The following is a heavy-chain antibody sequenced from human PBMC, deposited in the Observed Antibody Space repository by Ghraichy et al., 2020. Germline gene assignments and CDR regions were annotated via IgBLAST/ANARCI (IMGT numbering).Heavy chain of an antibody. CDR3: ARARDSHCLGGICSYYFDY. D-gene: IGHD4-23*01. V-gene: IGHV3-13*01. CDR1: GFTFSTYD. CDR2: IGAAGDT. J-gene: IGHJ4*02. Sequence: GGSLRLSCAASGFTFSTYDIHWVRQATGKGLEWVSGIGAAGDTYYPGSVKGRFTISRENAKNSLYLQLNSLRAGDTAVYYCARARDSHCLGGICSYYFDYWGQGTLVTASS.